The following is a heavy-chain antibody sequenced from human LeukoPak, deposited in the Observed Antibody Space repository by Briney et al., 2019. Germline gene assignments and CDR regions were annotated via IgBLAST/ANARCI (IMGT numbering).Heavy chain of an antibody. CDR1: GFTFSSYA. D-gene: IGHD6-19*01. Sequence: PGGSLRLSCAASGFTFSSYAMSWVRQAPGKGLEWVSAISGSGGSTYYADSVKGRFTISRDNSKNTLYLQMNSLRAEDTAVYYCASDPAISYSSGWYGEVRFDYWGQGTLVTVSS. CDR3: ASDPAISYSSGWYGEVRFDY. CDR2: ISGSGGST. J-gene: IGHJ4*02. V-gene: IGHV3-23*01.